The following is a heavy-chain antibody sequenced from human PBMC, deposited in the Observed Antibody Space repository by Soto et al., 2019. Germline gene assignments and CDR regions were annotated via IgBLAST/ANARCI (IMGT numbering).Heavy chain of an antibody. CDR3: GRPHWEQWLD. J-gene: IGHJ1*01. CDR2: INQDGSEM. Sequence: GGSLRLSCVVSGFTFRNYWMSWVRQAPGKGLEWVANINQDGSEMSYVDSAKGRFTISRDNAKNSLYLQMSSLRAEDTAVYYCGRPHWEQWLDWGQGTQVTVSS. CDR1: GFTFRNYW. V-gene: IGHV3-7*05. D-gene: IGHD6-19*01.